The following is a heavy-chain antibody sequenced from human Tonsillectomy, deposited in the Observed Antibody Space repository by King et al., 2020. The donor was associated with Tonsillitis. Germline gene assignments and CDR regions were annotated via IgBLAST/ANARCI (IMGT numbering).Heavy chain of an antibody. CDR1: GFIFSTYC. CDR3: ASQASHYYYALDV. CDR2: IKEDGSEK. V-gene: IGHV3-7*01. J-gene: IGHJ6*02. Sequence: VQLVESGGGLVQPGGSLRLSCAASGFIFSTYCMSWARQAPEKGLEWVATIKEDGSEKYYVDSVQGRFTISRDNAKNSLYLQMNSLRAEDTAVYYCASQASHYYYALDVWGQGTTVTVSS.